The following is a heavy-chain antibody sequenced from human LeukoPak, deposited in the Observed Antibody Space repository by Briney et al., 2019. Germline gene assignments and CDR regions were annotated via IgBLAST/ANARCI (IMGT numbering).Heavy chain of an antibody. Sequence: GGALRLSCAASRFTFSNYWMSWVRQAPGTGLEWVAIIKPDGSEKYCVDYVKGRISISRDNLRNTLYHQMNSLRVGDTALYYCARGDFWSGEYTDAFDVWGQGTIVSVSS. D-gene: IGHD3-3*01. V-gene: IGHV3-7*04. CDR2: IKPDGSEK. J-gene: IGHJ3*01. CDR3: ARGDFWSGEYTDAFDV. CDR1: RFTFSNYW.